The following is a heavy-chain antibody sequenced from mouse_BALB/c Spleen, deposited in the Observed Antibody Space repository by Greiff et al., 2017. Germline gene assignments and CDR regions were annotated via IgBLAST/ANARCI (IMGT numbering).Heavy chain of an antibody. J-gene: IGHJ3*01. CDR1: GFTFSDYY. CDR3: AREPLAY. Sequence: EVKLVESGGGLVKPGGSLKLSCAASGFTFSDYYMYWVRQTPEKRLEWVATISDGGSYTYYPDSVKGRFTISRDNAKNNLYLQMSSLKSEDTAMYYWAREPLAYWGQGTLVTVSA. CDR2: ISDGGSYT. V-gene: IGHV5-4*02.